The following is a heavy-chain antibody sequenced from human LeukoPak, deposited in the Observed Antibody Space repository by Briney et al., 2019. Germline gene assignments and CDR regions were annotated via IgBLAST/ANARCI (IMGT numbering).Heavy chain of an antibody. CDR1: GFTFSSYW. CDR3: ARDRGYCSSASCYSLGMDV. V-gene: IGHV3-74*01. Sequence: GGSLRLSCAASGFTFSSYWMHWVRQAPGKGLVWVSRINTDGSSTSNADSVKGRFTISRDNAKNTLYLQMNSLRAEDTAVYYCARDRGYCSSASCYSLGMDVWGQGTTVTVSS. J-gene: IGHJ6*02. D-gene: IGHD2-2*01. CDR2: INTDGSST.